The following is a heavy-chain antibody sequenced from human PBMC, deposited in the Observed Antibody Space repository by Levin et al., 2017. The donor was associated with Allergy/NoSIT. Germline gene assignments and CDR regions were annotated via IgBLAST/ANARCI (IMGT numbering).Heavy chain of an antibody. CDR1: GFTFSSYA. J-gene: IGHJ4*02. V-gene: IGHV3-23*01. CDR2: IVGSGIST. Sequence: GGSLRLSCAASGFTFSSYAMSWVRQAPGKGLEWVSGIVGSGISTYYADSVKGRFTISRDSSNNTLYLQMNSLRAEDTAVYYCAKGRYSSSWSHFDYWGQGTLVTVSS. D-gene: IGHD6-13*01. CDR3: AKGRYSSSWSHFDY.